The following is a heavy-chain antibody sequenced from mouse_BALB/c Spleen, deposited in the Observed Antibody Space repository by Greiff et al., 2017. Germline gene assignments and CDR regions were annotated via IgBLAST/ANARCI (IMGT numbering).Heavy chain of an antibody. V-gene: IGHV1-4*02. CDR2: INPSSGYT. CDR1: GYTFTSYT. CDR3: ADHRYWFAY. Sequence: QVQLKESAAELARPGASVKMSCKASGYTFTSYTMHWVKQRPGQGLEWIGYINPSSGYTEYNQKFKDKTTLTADKSSSTAYMQLSSLTSEDSAVYYCADHRYWFAYWGQGTLVTVSA. J-gene: IGHJ3*01. D-gene: IGHD2-14*01.